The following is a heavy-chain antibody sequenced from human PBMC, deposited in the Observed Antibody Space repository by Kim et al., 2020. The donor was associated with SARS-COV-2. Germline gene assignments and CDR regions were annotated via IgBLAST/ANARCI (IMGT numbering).Heavy chain of an antibody. CDR3: ARDQVGDY. CDR2: NGNT. D-gene: IGHD2-2*01. Sequence: NGNTKYSQKFQGRVTITRYTSASTAYMELSSLRSEDTAVYYCARDQVGDYWGQGTLVTVSS. V-gene: IGHV1-3*01. J-gene: IGHJ4*02.